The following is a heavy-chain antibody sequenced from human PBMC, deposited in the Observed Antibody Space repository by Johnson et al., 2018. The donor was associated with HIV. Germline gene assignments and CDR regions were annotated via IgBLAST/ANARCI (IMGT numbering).Heavy chain of an antibody. J-gene: IGHJ3*02. V-gene: IGHV3-7*01. CDR1: GFPFHTYW. D-gene: IGHD6-19*01. CDR2: IKQDGSET. CDR3: VSVVRMPFSSDWKAFHI. Sequence: VQLVESGGGLVQPGGSLRLSCAASGFPFHTYWMSWVRQGPGTGLEWVASIKQDGSETSYVDSVKGRFIISRDNAKNSLFLQMNSLGAGDTALYYCVSVVRMPFSSDWKAFHIWGQG.